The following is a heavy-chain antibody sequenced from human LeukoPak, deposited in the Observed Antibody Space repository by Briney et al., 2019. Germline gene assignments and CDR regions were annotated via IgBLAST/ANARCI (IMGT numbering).Heavy chain of an antibody. D-gene: IGHD3-10*01. J-gene: IGHJ6*02. V-gene: IGHV1-18*01. CDR2: ISAYNGNT. Sequence: ASVKVSCKASRYTFTSYGISWVRQAPGQRLEWIGWISAYNGNTNYARKLQGRVTMTTDTSTSKAYMELRSLRSDDTDVYCCATDAYYYGSGSYLASVYYYYYGMDVWGQGTTVTVSS. CDR1: RYTFTSYG. CDR3: ATDAYYYGSGSYLASVYYYYYGMDV.